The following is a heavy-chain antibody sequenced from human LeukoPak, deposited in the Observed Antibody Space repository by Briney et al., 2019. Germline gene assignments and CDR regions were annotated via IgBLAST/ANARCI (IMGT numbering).Heavy chain of an antibody. J-gene: IGHJ5*02. D-gene: IGHD3-3*01. CDR2: INHSGST. V-gene: IGHV4-34*01. Sequence: SSETLSLTCAVYGGSFSGYYWSWIRQPPGKGLEWIGEINHSGSTNYNPSLKSRVTISVDTSKNQFSLKLSSVTAADTAVYYCARQFRFRDFWSGYGNWFDPWGQGTLVTVSS. CDR1: GGSFSGYY. CDR3: ARQFRFRDFWSGYGNWFDP.